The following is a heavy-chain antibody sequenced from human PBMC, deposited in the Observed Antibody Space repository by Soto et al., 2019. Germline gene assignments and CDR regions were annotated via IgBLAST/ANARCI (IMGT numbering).Heavy chain of an antibody. Sequence: PSETVSLTCTVSGGSISSSSYYWGWIRQPPGKGLEWIGSISYSGSTYYNPSLKSRVTISVDTSKNQFSLKLSSVTAADTAMYYCARFIPGTGSDYWGQGTLVTVSS. CDR3: ARFIPGTGSDY. CDR1: GGSISSSSYY. CDR2: ISYSGST. D-gene: IGHD1-20*01. J-gene: IGHJ4*02. V-gene: IGHV4-39*01.